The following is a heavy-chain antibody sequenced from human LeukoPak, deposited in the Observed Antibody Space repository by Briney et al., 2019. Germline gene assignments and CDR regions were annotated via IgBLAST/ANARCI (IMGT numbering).Heavy chain of an antibody. CDR3: ASEGYSSSWYSRLRYYYYGMDV. CDR1: GFTFDDYA. V-gene: IGHV3-23*01. J-gene: IGHJ6*02. D-gene: IGHD6-13*01. Sequence: GGSLRLSCAASGFTFDDYAMHWVRQAPGKGLEWVSSISGSGGSTYYADSVKGRFTISRDNSKNTLYLQMNSLRAEDTAVYYCASEGYSSSWYSRLRYYYYGMDVWGQGTTVTVSS. CDR2: ISGSGGST.